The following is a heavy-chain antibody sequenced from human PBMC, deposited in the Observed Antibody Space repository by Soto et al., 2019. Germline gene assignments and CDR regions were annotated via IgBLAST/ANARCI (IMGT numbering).Heavy chain of an antibody. V-gene: IGHV4-34*09. D-gene: IGHD3-22*01. CDR2: IYHSGST. J-gene: IGHJ6*02. Sequence: SETLSLTCAVYGGSFSGYYWSWIRQPPGKGLEWIGHIYHSGSTSYNPSLKSRVTVSVDRSKNQFSLRLSSVTAADTAVYYCARGYYYDSGAFYSTPHYYGMDVWGQGTTVTVSS. CDR1: GGSFSGYY. CDR3: ARGYYYDSGAFYSTPHYYGMDV.